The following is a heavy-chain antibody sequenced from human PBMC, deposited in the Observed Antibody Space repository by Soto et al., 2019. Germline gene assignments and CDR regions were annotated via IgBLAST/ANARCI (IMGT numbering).Heavy chain of an antibody. CDR3: ARGRHTGTAWFYY. CDR1: GGSFSGYY. V-gene: IGHV4-34*01. D-gene: IGHD4-17*01. Sequence: SETLSLTCAVYGGSFSGYYWSWIRQPPGKGLEWIGEINHSGSTNYNPSLKSRVTISVDTSKNQFSLKLSSVTAADTAVYYCARGRHTGTAWFYYWGQGTLVTVPS. J-gene: IGHJ4*02. CDR2: INHSGST.